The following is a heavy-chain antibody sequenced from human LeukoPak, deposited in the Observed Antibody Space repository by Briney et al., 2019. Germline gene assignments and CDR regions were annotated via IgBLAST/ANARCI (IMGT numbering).Heavy chain of an antibody. J-gene: IGHJ6*02. Sequence: GGSLRLSCAASGFTFSSYAMHWVRQAPGKGLEWVAVISYDGSNKYYADSVKGRFTISRDNSKNTLYLQMNSLRAEDTAVYYCARDRPRYCSSTSCPTYYYYGMDVWGQGTTVTVSS. V-gene: IGHV3-30*04. D-gene: IGHD2-2*01. CDR1: GFTFSSYA. CDR2: ISYDGSNK. CDR3: ARDRPRYCSSTSCPTYYYYGMDV.